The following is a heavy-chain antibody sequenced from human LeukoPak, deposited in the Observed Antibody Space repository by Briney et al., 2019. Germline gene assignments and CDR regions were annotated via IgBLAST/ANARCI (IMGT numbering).Heavy chain of an antibody. Sequence: GGSLRLSCAASGFTFDDYGMSWVPQAPGKGLEWVSGINWNGGSTGYADSVKGRFTISRDNAKNSLYLQMNSLRAEDTALYYCARRDWGLNAFDIRGQGTMVTVSS. CDR1: GFTFDDYG. D-gene: IGHD7-27*01. CDR3: ARRDWGLNAFDI. V-gene: IGHV3-20*04. J-gene: IGHJ3*02. CDR2: INWNGGST.